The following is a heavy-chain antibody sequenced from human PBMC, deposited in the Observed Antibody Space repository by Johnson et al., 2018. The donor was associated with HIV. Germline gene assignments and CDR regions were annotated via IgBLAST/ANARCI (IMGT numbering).Heavy chain of an antibody. Sequence: QVQLVESGGDLVQPGKSLRLSCVASGFIFSNYPMHWVRQAPGKGLEYVSGFSGDGESTYYANSVQGRFTISRDNAKNSLYLQMNSLRAEDTGVYYCAKPPSMGADAFDIWGQGTMVTVSS. CDR1: GFIFSNYP. D-gene: IGHD3-16*01. V-gene: IGHV3-64*04. CDR3: AKPPSMGADAFDI. CDR2: FSGDGEST. J-gene: IGHJ3*02.